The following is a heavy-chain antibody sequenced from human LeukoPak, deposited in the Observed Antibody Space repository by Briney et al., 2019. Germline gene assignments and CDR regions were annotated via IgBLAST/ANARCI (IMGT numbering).Heavy chain of an antibody. V-gene: IGHV3-15*01. J-gene: IGHJ4*02. CDR3: TTYGSGRKFDY. CDR1: GFTFSNAW. D-gene: IGHD3-10*01. CDR2: IKSKTDGGTT. Sequence: NPGGSLRLSCAASGFTFSNAWMSWVRQAPGKGVEWVGRIKSKTDGGTTDYAAPVKGRFTISRDDSKNTLYLQMNSLKSEDTAVYYCTTYGSGRKFDYWGQGILVTVSS.